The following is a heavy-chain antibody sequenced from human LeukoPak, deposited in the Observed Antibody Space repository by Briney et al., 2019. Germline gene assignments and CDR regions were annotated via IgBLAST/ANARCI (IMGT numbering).Heavy chain of an antibody. V-gene: IGHV3-23*01. CDR2: ISGSGGST. CDR3: ARLSLGELSLKDN. Sequence: PGGSLRLSCAASGLTFANYAMSWVRQAPGKGLEWVSAISGSGGSTYYADSVKGRFTISRDNSKNTLYLQMNSLRAEDTAVYYCARLSLGELSLKDNWGQGTLVTVSS. J-gene: IGHJ4*02. D-gene: IGHD3-16*02. CDR1: GLTFANYA.